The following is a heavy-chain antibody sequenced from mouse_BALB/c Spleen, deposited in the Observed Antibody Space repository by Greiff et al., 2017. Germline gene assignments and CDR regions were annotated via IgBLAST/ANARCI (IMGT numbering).Heavy chain of an antibody. V-gene: IGHV1S81*02. J-gene: IGHJ3*01. D-gene: IGHD2-4*01. Sequence: QVQLQQSGAELVKPGASVKLSCKASGYTFTSYYMYWVKQRPGQGLEWIGEINPSNGGTNFNEKFKSKATLTVDKSSSTAYMQLSSLTSEDSAVYYCTRRGDYDDPAWFAYWGQGTLVTVSA. CDR1: GYTFTSYY. CDR3: TRRGDYDDPAWFAY. CDR2: INPSNGGT.